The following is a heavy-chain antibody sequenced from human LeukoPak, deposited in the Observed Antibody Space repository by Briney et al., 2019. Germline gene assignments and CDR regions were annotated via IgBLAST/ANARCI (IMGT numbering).Heavy chain of an antibody. J-gene: IGHJ4*02. D-gene: IGHD6-19*01. CDR2: MYYSGST. Sequence: SETLSLTCTVSGGSISSRNYYWGWIRQPPGKGLEWIGSMYYSGSTYYNPSLKSRVTISVDTTKSQLSLKLSSVTAADTAVYYCARGSGWLDYWGQGTLVTVSS. V-gene: IGHV4-39*07. CDR1: GGSISSRNYY. CDR3: ARGSGWLDY.